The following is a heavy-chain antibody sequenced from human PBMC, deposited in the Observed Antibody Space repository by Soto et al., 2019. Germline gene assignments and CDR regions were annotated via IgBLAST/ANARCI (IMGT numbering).Heavy chain of an antibody. Sequence: GGSLRLSCVASGYTFSSHWIHWVRQAPGQGLVGVSRINPDGSFTSYADSVKGRCTISRDNAKNTLYLEMNSLRAEDTAVYYCARPRSMSSSGFDIWESRTWFDYWGQGTRVTVSS. J-gene: IGHJ4*02. D-gene: IGHD3-16*01. CDR2: INPDGSFT. V-gene: IGHV3-74*01. CDR1: GYTFSSHW. CDR3: ARPRSMSSSGFDIWESRTWFDY.